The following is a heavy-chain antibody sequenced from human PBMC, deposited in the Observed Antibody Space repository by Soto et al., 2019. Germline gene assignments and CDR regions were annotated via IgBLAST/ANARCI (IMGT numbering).Heavy chain of an antibody. CDR2: IYTSGST. Sequence: QVQLQESGPGLVKPSETLSLTCTVSGGSISSYYWSWIRQPAGKGLEWIGRIYTSGSTNYNPSLKSRVTMSVDTSKNQFSLKLSSVTAADTAVYYCARDGGGNYYDSSGQYYYYYGMDVWGQGTTVTVSS. V-gene: IGHV4-4*07. D-gene: IGHD3-22*01. J-gene: IGHJ6*02. CDR1: GGSISSYY. CDR3: ARDGGGNYYDSSGQYYYYYGMDV.